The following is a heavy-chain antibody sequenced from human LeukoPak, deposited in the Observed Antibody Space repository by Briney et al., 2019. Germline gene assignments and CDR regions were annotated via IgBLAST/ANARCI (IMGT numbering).Heavy chain of an antibody. CDR2: ISYDGNNK. D-gene: IGHD3-22*01. Sequence: GGSLRLSCAASGFTFSSYAMHWVRQAPGKGLEWVAVISYDGNNKYYADSVKGRFTISRDDSKSIAYLQMNSLKTEDTAVYYCTRPTYYYDSSGYYYETDAFDIWGQGTMVTVSS. CDR3: TRPTYYYDSSGYYYETDAFDI. J-gene: IGHJ3*02. V-gene: IGHV3-30-3*01. CDR1: GFTFSSYA.